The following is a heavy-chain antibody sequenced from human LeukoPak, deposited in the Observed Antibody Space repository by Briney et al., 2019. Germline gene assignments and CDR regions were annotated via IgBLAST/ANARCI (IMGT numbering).Heavy chain of an antibody. J-gene: IGHJ6*02. CDR3: AREYDSSSWEGYYYYGMDV. D-gene: IGHD6-13*01. CDR2: IKQDGSEK. Sequence: PGGSLRLSCAASGFTFSSYWMSWVRQAPGKGLEWVANIKQDGSEKYYVDSVKGRFTISRDNAKNSLYLQMNSLRAEDTAVYYCAREYDSSSWEGYYYYGMDVWGQGTTVTVSS. V-gene: IGHV3-7*01. CDR1: GFTFSSYW.